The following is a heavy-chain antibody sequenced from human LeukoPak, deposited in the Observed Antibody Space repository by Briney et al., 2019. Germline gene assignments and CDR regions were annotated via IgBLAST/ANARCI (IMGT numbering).Heavy chain of an antibody. CDR3: ARSDIVVVVAAREYGMDV. CDR2: ISSSSSYI. Sequence: GGSLRLSCAASGFTFSSHSMNWVRQAPGKGLEWVSSISSSSSYIYYADSVKGRFTISRDNAKNSLYLQMNSLRAEDTAVYYCARSDIVVVVAAREYGMDVWGQGTTVTVSS. J-gene: IGHJ6*02. D-gene: IGHD2-15*01. V-gene: IGHV3-21*01. CDR1: GFTFSSHS.